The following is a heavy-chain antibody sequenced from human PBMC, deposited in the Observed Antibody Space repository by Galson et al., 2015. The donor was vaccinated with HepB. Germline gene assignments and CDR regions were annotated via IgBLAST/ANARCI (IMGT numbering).Heavy chain of an antibody. V-gene: IGHV3-13*01. D-gene: IGHD1-26*01. Sequence: SLRLSCAASGFTFSTYDMHWVRQVTGKGLEWASTIGTAGETYYPGSVKGRFTISRENAKKSVYLQMNSLRGGDTAVYYCARGEGIVGGGDFDYWGQGTLVTVSS. CDR2: IGTAGET. CDR1: GFTFSTYD. J-gene: IGHJ4*02. CDR3: ARGEGIVGGGDFDY.